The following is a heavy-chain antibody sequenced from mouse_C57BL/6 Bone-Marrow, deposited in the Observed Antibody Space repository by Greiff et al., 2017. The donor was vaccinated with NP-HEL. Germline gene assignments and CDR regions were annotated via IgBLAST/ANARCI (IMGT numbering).Heavy chain of an antibody. J-gene: IGHJ3*01. CDR3: TTGRGYYGSSCWFAY. D-gene: IGHD1-1*01. Sequence: SGAELVRPGASVKLSCTASGFNIKDDYMHWVKQRPEQGLEWIGWIDPENGDTEYASKFQGKATITADTSSNTAYLQLSSLTSEDTAVYYCTTGRGYYGSSCWFAYWGQGTLVTVSA. V-gene: IGHV14-4*01. CDR1: GFNIKDDY. CDR2: IDPENGDT.